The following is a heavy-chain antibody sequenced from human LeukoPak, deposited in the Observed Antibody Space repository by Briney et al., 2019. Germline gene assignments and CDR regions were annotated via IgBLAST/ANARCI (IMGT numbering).Heavy chain of an antibody. V-gene: IGHV4-39*01. D-gene: IGHD3-3*01. J-gene: IGHJ3*02. Sequence: SETLSLTCTVSGGSISSSSYYWGWIRQPPGKGLEWIGNIYYSGSTYYNPSLKSRVTISVDTSKNQFSLKLSSVTAADTAVYYCARTYYDFWSGAFDAFDIWGQGTMVTVSS. CDR2: IYYSGST. CDR3: ARTYYDFWSGAFDAFDI. CDR1: GGSISSSSYY.